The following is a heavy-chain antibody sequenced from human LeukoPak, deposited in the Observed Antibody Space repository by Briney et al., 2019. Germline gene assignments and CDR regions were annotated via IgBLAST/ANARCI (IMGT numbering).Heavy chain of an antibody. V-gene: IGHV4-34*01. CDR3: ARHYHYYDSSGYYDAFDI. CDR2: INHSGST. D-gene: IGHD3-22*01. Sequence: PSETLSLTCAVYGASFSGYYWSWVRQPPGKGLEWHGEINHSGSTNYNPSPKSRVTISVDTSKNQFSLKLSSVTAADTAVYYCARHYHYYDSSGYYDAFDIWGQGTMVTVSS. J-gene: IGHJ3*02. CDR1: GASFSGYY.